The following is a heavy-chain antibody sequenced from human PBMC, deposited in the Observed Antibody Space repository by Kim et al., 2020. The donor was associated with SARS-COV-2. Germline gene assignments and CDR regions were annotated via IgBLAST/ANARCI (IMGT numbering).Heavy chain of an antibody. D-gene: IGHD3-22*01. V-gene: IGHV4-59*08. Sequence: SETLSLTCTVSGGAISNYYWNWIRQPPGKGLEWMGHIQYSGRTTYNPSLKSRVTISVDTSKNEFSLELRSVTAADTAVYYCARRVYDRTGAFDIWGQGTMVNVSS. CDR2: IQYSGRT. J-gene: IGHJ3*02. CDR3: ARRVYDRTGAFDI. CDR1: GGAISNYY.